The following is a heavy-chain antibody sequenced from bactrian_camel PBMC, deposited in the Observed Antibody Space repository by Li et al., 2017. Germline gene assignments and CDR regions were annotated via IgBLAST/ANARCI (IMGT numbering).Heavy chain of an antibody. D-gene: IGHD6*01. V-gene: IGHV3S6*01. CDR2: IKHDGTTT. CDR1: GFTFSSYW. CDR3: VRVRGVVAVGFVDL. J-gene: IGHJ4*01. Sequence: HVQLVESGGGLVQPGGSLRLSCAASGFTFSSYWVYWVRQAPGKGLEWVSSIKHDGTTTYYADSVKGRFTASRDNAKNTVYLQMNSLKPDDTAVYYCVRVRGVVAVGFVDLWGQGTQVTVS.